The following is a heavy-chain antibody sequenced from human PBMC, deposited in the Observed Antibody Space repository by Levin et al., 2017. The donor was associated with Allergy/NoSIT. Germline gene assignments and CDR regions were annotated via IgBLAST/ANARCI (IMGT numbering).Heavy chain of an antibody. D-gene: IGHD5-12*01. V-gene: IGHV4-59*01. CDR3: ARATRSSLIHYFDY. Sequence: PSETLSLTCTVSGDSISRFFWSWIRQPPGKGLEWIGYMSFSGSTNFNPSLKSRVTISVDTSKNQFSLRLNSVTAADTAVYYCARATRSSLIHYFDYWGPGTLVTVSS. CDR2: MSFSGST. CDR1: GDSISRFF. J-gene: IGHJ4*02.